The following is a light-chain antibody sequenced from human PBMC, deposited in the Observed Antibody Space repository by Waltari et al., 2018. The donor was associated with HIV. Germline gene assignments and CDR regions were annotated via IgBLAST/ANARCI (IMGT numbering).Light chain of an antibody. CDR1: RSDDRGYNY. CDR3: SSYTSSSTPVV. CDR2: GVS. Sequence: APTHPASAAGSPGQPITISCPGTRSDDRGYNYRSWYQQHSGKAPKLMMYGVSNRPSGVTKRFSGSKSGNTASLTISGLQAEDEADYYCSSYTSSSTPVVFGGGTKLTVL. V-gene: IGLV2-14*01. J-gene: IGLJ2*01.